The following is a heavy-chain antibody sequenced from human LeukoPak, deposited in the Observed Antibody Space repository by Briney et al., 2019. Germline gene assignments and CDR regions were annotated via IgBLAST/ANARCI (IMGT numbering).Heavy chain of an antibody. CDR2: ISGSGGST. Sequence: GGSLRLSCAASGFTFSSYAMSWVRQAPGKGLEWVSAISGSGGSTYYADSLKGRFTISRDNSKNTLYLQMNSLRAEDTAVYYCAPYDYVWGSYRYWGQGTLVTVSS. D-gene: IGHD3-16*02. CDR1: GFTFSSYA. J-gene: IGHJ4*02. CDR3: APYDYVWGSYRY. V-gene: IGHV3-23*01.